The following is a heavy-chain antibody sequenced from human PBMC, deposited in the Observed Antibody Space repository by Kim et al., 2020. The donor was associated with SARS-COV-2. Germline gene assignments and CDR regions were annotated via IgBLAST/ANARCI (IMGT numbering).Heavy chain of an antibody. CDR3: ARDLQYYDFWSGYGGAAGTYYYDYGMDV. CDR2: ISYDGSNK. CDR1: GFTFSSYA. D-gene: IGHD3-3*01. Sequence: GGSLRLSCAASGFTFSSYAMHWVRQAPGKGLEWVAVISYDGSNKYYVDSVKGRFTISRDNSKNTLYLQMNSLRAEDTAVYYCARDLQYYDFWSGYGGAAGTYYYDYGMDVWGQGTPVTVSS. V-gene: IGHV3-30*04. J-gene: IGHJ6*02.